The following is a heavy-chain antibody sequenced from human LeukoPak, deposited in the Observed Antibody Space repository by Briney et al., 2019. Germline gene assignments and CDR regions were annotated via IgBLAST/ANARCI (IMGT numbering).Heavy chain of an antibody. CDR3: ARSTTIKGWFDP. D-gene: IGHD4-11*01. J-gene: IGHJ5*02. CDR1: GGSIGSSTYY. Sequence: SETLSLTCTVSGGSIGSSTYYWGWIRQPPGKGLEWIGSIYYSGSTYYNPSLKSRVTISVDTSKNQFSLNLTSVAAADTAVYYCARSTTIKGWFDPWGQGTLVTVSS. V-gene: IGHV4-39*01. CDR2: IYYSGST.